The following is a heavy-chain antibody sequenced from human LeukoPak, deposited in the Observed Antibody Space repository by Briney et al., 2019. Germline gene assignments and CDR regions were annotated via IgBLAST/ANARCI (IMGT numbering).Heavy chain of an antibody. V-gene: IGHV3-21*01. CDR3: ARDGGSSSGWYPGY. D-gene: IGHD6-19*01. CDR2: ISTSSSYI. Sequence: GGSLRLSCAASGFTFSSYSMNWVRQAPGKGLEWVSSISTSSSYIYYADSVKGRFTISRDNAKNSLYLQMNSLRADDTAGDYCARDGGSSSGWYPGYWGQGTLVTVSS. J-gene: IGHJ4*02. CDR1: GFTFSSYS.